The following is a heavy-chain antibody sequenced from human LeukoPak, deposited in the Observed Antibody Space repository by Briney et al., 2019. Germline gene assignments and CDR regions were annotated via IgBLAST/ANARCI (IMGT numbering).Heavy chain of an antibody. V-gene: IGHV4-59*01. CDR3: ARQYYDYVWGSYRPLDP. J-gene: IGHJ5*02. CDR2: IYYSGST. D-gene: IGHD3-16*02. CDR1: GGSISSYY. Sequence: PSETLSLTCTVSGGSISSYYWSWIRRPPGKGLEWIGYIYYSGSTNYNPSLKSRVTISVDTSKNQFSLKLSSVTAADTAVYYCARQYYDYVWGSYRPLDPWGQGTLVTVSS.